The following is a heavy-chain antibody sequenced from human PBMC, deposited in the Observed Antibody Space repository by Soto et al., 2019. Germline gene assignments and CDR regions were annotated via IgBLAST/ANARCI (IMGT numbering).Heavy chain of an antibody. CDR2: INAGNGNT. V-gene: IGHV1-3*01. CDR1: GYTFTSYA. D-gene: IGHD3-22*01. CDR3: ARPTYYYDSSGYGPPAFDI. J-gene: IGHJ3*02. Sequence: GASVKVSCKASGYTFTSYAMHWVRQAPGQRLEWMGWINAGNGNTKYSQKFQGRVTITRDTSASTAYMELSSLRSEDTAVYYCARPTYYYDSSGYGPPAFDIWGQGTMVTVSS.